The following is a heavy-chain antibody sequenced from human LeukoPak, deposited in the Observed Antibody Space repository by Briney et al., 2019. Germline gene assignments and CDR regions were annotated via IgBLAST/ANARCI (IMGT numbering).Heavy chain of an antibody. CDR1: GYTFTGYY. Sequence: ASVKVSCKASGYTFTGYYMHWVRQAPGQGLEWMGWISAYNGNTNYAQKLQGRVTMTTDTSTSTAYMELRSLRSDDTAVYYCAVYVDTAMVTNFDYWGQGTLVTVSS. J-gene: IGHJ4*02. CDR3: AVYVDTAMVTNFDY. V-gene: IGHV1-18*04. D-gene: IGHD5-18*01. CDR2: ISAYNGNT.